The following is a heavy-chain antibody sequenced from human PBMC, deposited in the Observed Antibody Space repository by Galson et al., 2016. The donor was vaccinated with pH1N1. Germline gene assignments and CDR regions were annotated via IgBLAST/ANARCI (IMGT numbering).Heavy chain of an antibody. CDR3: ARQYDFGDYRVNAFDI. D-gene: IGHD4-17*01. CDR1: GYRFTSYW. CDR2: VNPGGSTI. J-gene: IGHJ3*02. V-gene: IGHV5-51*03. Sequence: SGAEVKKPGESLKISCKASGYRFTSYWIAWVRQVPGKGLEWVGVVNPGGSTIRYGPPFQGQVTISSDKSINTAYLQWISLKASDTATYYCARQYDFGDYRVNAFDIWGQGTMVTVSS.